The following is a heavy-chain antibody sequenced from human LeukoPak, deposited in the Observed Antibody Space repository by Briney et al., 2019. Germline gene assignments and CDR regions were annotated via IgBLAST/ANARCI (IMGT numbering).Heavy chain of an antibody. CDR3: AGGPPDHSAYDFWSGYYRSLNY. CDR2: IYYSGST. D-gene: IGHD3-3*01. V-gene: IGHV4-61*08. J-gene: IGHJ4*02. CDR1: GGSISSGGYY. Sequence: SETLSLTCTVSGGSISSGGYYWSWIRQHPGKGLEWIGYIYYSGSTNYNPSLKSRVTISVDTSKNQFSLKLSSVTAADTAVYYCAGGPPDHSAYDFWSGYYRSLNYWGQGTLVTVSS.